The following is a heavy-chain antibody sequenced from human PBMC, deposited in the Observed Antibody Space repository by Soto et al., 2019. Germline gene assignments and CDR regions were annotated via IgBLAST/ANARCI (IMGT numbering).Heavy chain of an antibody. CDR3: ARLPPGQEIDY. CDR1: GYTFTNYE. V-gene: IGHV1-8*01. J-gene: IGHJ4*02. Sequence: QVQLVQSGAEVKKPGASVKVSCRASGYTFTNYEISWVRQATGQGLEWMGWMNPNSGNTGYAQKFQDRVTMTRNTSMSTPYMELSSLRSDDTAVYYCARLPPGQEIDYWGQGTLVTVSS. CDR2: MNPNSGNT. D-gene: IGHD2-8*02.